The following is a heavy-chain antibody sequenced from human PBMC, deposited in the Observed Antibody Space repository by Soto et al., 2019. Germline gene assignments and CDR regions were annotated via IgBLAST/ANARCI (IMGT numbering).Heavy chain of an antibody. D-gene: IGHD6-19*01. Sequence: PGESLKLSCKGSGYSFTSYWIGWVRQMPGKGLEWMGIIYPGDSDTRYSPSFQGQVTTSADKSISTAYLQWSSLKASDTAMYYCARGGIAVAGTGNWFDPWGQGTLVTVSS. V-gene: IGHV5-51*01. CDR2: IYPGDSDT. J-gene: IGHJ5*02. CDR3: ARGGIAVAGTGNWFDP. CDR1: GYSFTSYW.